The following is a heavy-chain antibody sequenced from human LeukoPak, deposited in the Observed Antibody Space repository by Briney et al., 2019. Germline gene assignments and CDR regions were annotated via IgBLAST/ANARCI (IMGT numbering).Heavy chain of an antibody. CDR3: ARTSHYVDIAATIPYGIYYLDD. CDR2: INPNSGGT. CDR1: GYTFTGYY. D-gene: IGHD5-12*01. J-gene: IGHJ4*02. V-gene: IGHV1-2*02. Sequence: ASVKVSCKASGYTFTGYYMHWVRQAPGQGLEWMGWINPNSGGTNYAQKFQGRVTMTRDTSVSTAYMELRSLRSDDTAVYYCARTSHYVDIAATIPYGIYYLDDWGQGTLVTVSS.